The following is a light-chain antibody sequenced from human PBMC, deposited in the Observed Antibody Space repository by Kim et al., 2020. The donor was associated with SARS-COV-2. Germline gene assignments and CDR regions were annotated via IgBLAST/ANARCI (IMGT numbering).Light chain of an antibody. CDR3: QQSYSTPP. Sequence: SASVGDRVTITCRASQSISSYLNWYQQKPGKAPKLLIYAASSLQSGVPSRFSGSGSGTDFTLTISSLQPEDFATYYCQQSYSTPPFGGGTKVDIK. J-gene: IGKJ4*01. V-gene: IGKV1-39*01. CDR1: QSISSY. CDR2: AAS.